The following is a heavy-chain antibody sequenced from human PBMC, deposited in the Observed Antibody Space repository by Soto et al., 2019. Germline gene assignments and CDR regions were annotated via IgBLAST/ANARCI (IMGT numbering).Heavy chain of an antibody. CDR2: TSYTGNT. CDR3: AREFCSAGNCYTYYFDP. CDR1: GGSITSYH. Sequence: SETLSLTCIVSGGSITSYHCIFVGQFPFKGLEWIAYTSYTGNTNYNPSFQSRVTISIDTSKNQLSLKMTSMTAADTGVYYCAREFCSAGNCYTYYFDPWGQGIPVTVSS. D-gene: IGHD2-21*01. J-gene: IGHJ5*02. V-gene: IGHV4-59*01.